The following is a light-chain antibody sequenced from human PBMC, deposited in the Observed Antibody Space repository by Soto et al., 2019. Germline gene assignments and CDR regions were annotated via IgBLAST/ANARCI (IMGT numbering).Light chain of an antibody. CDR2: AAS. CDR3: QQYYSYPIT. J-gene: IGKJ5*01. CDR1: QGISSY. Sequence: AIRMTQSPSSLSASTRDRVTITCRASQGISSYLAWYQQKPGKAPKLLIYAASTLQSGVPSRFSGSGSGTDFTLTISCLQSEDFATYYCQQYYSYPITFGQGTRLEIK. V-gene: IGKV1-8*01.